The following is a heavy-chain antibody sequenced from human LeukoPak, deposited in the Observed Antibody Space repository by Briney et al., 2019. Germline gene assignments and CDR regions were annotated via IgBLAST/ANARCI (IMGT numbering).Heavy chain of an antibody. V-gene: IGHV3-21*01. CDR2: ISSSSSYI. Sequence: GGSLRLSCAASGFTFSSYSMNWVRQAPGKGLEWVSSISSSSSYINYADSVKGRSTISRDNAKNSLYLQMNSLRAEDTAVYYCARRSGVRGVIITEGSYYFDYWGQGTLVTVSS. CDR1: GFTFSSYS. J-gene: IGHJ4*02. CDR3: ARRSGVRGVIITEGSYYFDY. D-gene: IGHD3-10*01.